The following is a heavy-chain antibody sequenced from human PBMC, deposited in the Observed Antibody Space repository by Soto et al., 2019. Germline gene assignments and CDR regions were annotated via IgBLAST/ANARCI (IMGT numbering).Heavy chain of an antibody. Sequence: QVQLVQSGAEVKKPGASVTVSCTASGYTFTSYYIHWVRQAPGQGLEWMGIINPSGGSTSYAQKFQDRVNMTRDTSKSTVYMEVSGLRSEDTAVYYCARDQEPSTLYYDYYYMDVWGKGTTVTVSS. CDR3: ARDQEPSTLYYDYYYMDV. CDR1: GYTFTSYY. V-gene: IGHV1-46*03. CDR2: INPSGGST. J-gene: IGHJ6*03.